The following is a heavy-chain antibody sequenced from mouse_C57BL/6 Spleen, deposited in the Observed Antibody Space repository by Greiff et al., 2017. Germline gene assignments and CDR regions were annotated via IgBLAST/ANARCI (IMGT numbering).Heavy chain of an antibody. CDR2: IWWDDDK. CDR3: ARIANWEGGDAMDY. CDR1: GFSLSTFGMG. V-gene: IGHV8-8*01. J-gene: IGHJ4*01. Sequence: QVTLKVSGPGILQPSQTLSLTCSFSGFSLSTFGMGVGWIRQPSGKGLEWLEHIWWDDDKYYNPALKSRLTIYKDTSKNQVFLKIDNVDTADTATYYCARIANWEGGDAMDYWDQGTSVTVSS. D-gene: IGHD4-1*01.